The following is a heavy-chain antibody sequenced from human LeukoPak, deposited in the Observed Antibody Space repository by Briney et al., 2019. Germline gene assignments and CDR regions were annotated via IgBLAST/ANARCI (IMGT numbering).Heavy chain of an antibody. J-gene: IGHJ4*02. CDR1: GGSFSGYY. Sequence: SETLSLTCAVYGGSFSGYYWSWIRQPPGKGLEWIGEINHSGSTNYNPSLKSRVTISVDTSKNQFSLKLSSVTAADTAVYYCSRENGAFSPFGYWGQGILVTV. CDR3: SRENGAFSPFGY. V-gene: IGHV4-34*01. D-gene: IGHD2-8*01. CDR2: INHSGST.